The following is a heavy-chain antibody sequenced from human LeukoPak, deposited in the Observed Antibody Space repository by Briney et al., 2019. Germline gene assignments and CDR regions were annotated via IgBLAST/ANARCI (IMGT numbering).Heavy chain of an antibody. CDR3: ASTYDFWSDLEY. V-gene: IGHV3-7*01. J-gene: IGHJ4*02. Sequence: PGGSLRVSCAASGFTFSSYWISWVRQAPGKGLEWVANIKQDGSEKYYVDSVKGRFTISRDNAKNSLYLQMNSLRAEDTAVYYCASTYDFWSDLEYWGQGTLVTVSS. CDR1: GFTFSSYW. CDR2: IKQDGSEK. D-gene: IGHD3-3*01.